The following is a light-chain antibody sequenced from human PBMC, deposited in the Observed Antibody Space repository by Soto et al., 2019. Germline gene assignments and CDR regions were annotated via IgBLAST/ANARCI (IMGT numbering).Light chain of an antibody. Sequence: DIQMTQSPSSLSASVGDRVTVTCRASQDISRYLAWYQQKPGQVPELLIYAASTLHSGVSSRFSGSGSGTHFTLNITSLQPEDVATYYCQKYDSAPLSFGGGTKVDIK. V-gene: IGKV1-27*01. CDR2: AAS. CDR3: QKYDSAPLS. CDR1: QDISRY. J-gene: IGKJ4*01.